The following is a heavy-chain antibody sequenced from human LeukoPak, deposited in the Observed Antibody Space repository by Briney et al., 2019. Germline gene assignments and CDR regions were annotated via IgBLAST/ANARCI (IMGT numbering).Heavy chain of an antibody. D-gene: IGHD3-3*01. CDR1: GGSISSSNW. V-gene: IGHV4-4*02. Sequence: SETLSLTCAVSGGSISSSNWWSWVRQPPGKGLEWIGEIYHSGSTNYNPSLKSRVTISVDKSKNQFSLKLSSVTAADTAVYYCARDVTIFGLRNWFDPWGQGTPVAVSS. J-gene: IGHJ5*02. CDR2: IYHSGST. CDR3: ARDVTIFGLRNWFDP.